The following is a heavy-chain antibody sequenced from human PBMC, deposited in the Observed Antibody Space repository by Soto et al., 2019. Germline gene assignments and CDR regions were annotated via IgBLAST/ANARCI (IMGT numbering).Heavy chain of an antibody. CDR2: VSYDGNNK. J-gene: IGHJ4*02. CDR1: GLTLSNFG. Sequence: QVQLVESGGGVVQPGRSLRLSCAASGLTLSNFGMNWVRQAPGKGLEWVAVVSYDGNNKYYADSVKGRFTISRDNSKNILYLQMNSLRAEDTAVYYCAKHGADGHFDYWGQGTLVTVSS. D-gene: IGHD3-16*01. CDR3: AKHGADGHFDY. V-gene: IGHV3-30*18.